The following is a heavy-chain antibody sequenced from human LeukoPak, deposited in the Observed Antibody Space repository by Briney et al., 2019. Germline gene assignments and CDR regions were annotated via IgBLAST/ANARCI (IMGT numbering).Heavy chain of an antibody. V-gene: IGHV3-53*01. D-gene: IGHD6-13*01. J-gene: IGHJ4*02. Sequence: GGSLRLSCAASGFTFSNYWMAWVRQAPGKGLEWVSVIYSGGSTYYADSVKGRFTISRDNSKNTLYLQMNSLRAEDTAVYYCAGSYSSSWYYFDYWGQGTLVTVSS. CDR2: IYSGGST. CDR1: GFTFSNYW. CDR3: AGSYSSSWYYFDY.